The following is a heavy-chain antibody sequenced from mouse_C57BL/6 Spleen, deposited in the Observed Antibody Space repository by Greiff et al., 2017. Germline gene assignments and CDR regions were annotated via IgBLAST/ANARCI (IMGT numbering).Heavy chain of an antibody. CDR1: GFTFSDYG. CDR2: ISSGSSTI. V-gene: IGHV5-17*01. D-gene: IGHD1-1*01. CDR3: ARPSYYYGSSGNYFDY. J-gene: IGHJ2*01. Sequence: EVMLVESGGGLVKPGGSLKLSCAASGFTFSDYGMHWVRQAPEKGLEWVAYISSGSSTIYYADTVKGRFTISRDNAKNTLFLQRTSLRYEDTAMYYCARPSYYYGSSGNYFDYWGQGTTLTVSS.